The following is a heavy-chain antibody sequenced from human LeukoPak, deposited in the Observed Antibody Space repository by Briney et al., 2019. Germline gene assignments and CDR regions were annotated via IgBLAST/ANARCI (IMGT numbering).Heavy chain of an antibody. CDR2: IKQDGSEK. CDR1: GFTFDGYG. V-gene: IGHV3-7*01. CDR3: TRVEETATTAAIIRKYSYYYYYMDV. Sequence: GGSLRLSCVASGFTFDGYGMSWVRHAPGKGLEWVANIKQDGSEKHYVDSVKGRFTISRDNAKNSLYLQMSSLRAEDTAVYYCTRVEETATTAAIIRKYSYYYYYMDVWGKGSTVTVSS. J-gene: IGHJ6*03. D-gene: IGHD4-11*01.